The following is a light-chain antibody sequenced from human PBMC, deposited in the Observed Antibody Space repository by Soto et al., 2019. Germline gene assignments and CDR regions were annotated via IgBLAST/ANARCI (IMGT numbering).Light chain of an antibody. V-gene: IGKV1-39*01. Sequence: DIPMTQSPSSLSASVGDRVTITCRASQSISSYLNWYQQKPGKAPKLLIYAASSLQSGVPSRFSGSGSGTDCTLTISSLQPEDFATDYCQQSYSTPPTFGQGTKLEIK. CDR1: QSISSY. CDR2: AAS. J-gene: IGKJ2*01. CDR3: QQSYSTPPT.